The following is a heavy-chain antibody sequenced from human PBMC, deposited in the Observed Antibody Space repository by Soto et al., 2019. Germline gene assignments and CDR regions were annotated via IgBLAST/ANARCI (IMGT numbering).Heavy chain of an antibody. D-gene: IGHD6-6*01. V-gene: IGHV1-69*01. CDR3: AKCRSLRESIAGHRYFYYGMDV. CDR2: IFPILQSTKYAHGTA. Sequence: QVQLVQSGAEVKKPGSSVKVSCKASGGTFSTYAISWVRQAPGQGLEWMGGIFPILQSTKYAHGTARYAQKFQGRVTITADESTATAYMELSSLRPEDTAVYFCAKCRSLRESIAGHRYFYYGMDVWGQGTTVTVSS. J-gene: IGHJ6*02. CDR1: GGTFSTYA.